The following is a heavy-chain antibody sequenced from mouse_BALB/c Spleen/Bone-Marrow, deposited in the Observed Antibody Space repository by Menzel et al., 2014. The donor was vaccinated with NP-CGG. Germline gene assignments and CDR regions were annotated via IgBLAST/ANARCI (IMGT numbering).Heavy chain of an antibody. Sequence: QDTLKESGAELMKPGASVKISCKATGYTFSSYWIEWVKQRPGHGLEWIGEILPGSGSTDYNEKFKGKATFTADTSSNTAYIQLSSLTSEDSAVYYCASRYDAMDYWGQGTSVTVSS. V-gene: IGHV1-9*01. J-gene: IGHJ4*01. CDR1: GYTFSSYW. CDR2: ILPGSGST. CDR3: ASRYDAMDY.